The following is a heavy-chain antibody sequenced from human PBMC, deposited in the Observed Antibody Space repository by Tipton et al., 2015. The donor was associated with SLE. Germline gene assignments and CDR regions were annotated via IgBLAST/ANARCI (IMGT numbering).Heavy chain of an antibody. Sequence: SLRLSCAASGFTFSSYWMSWVRQAPGKGLEWVANINQDGSEKNYVDSVRGRFTISRDNAKNSVYLQMSSLRGEDTAVYYCAREAIVDTSAYGYWGQGTLVTVSS. J-gene: IGHJ4*02. D-gene: IGHD1-26*01. CDR2: INQDGSEK. CDR1: GFTFSSYW. V-gene: IGHV3-7*01. CDR3: AREAIVDTSAYGY.